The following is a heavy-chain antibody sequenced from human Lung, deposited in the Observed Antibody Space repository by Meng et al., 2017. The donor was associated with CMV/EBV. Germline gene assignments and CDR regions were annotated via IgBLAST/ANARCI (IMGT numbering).Heavy chain of an antibody. Sequence: APLQTPGPGPVKPSETLPLTCTGSGGVISSYYWSCIRQPAGNGLEWIGRIYTSGTTISNPSLKSRLTLSLDTSKNQFSLKLNSVTAADTAVYYCARAEADTGNFDYWGQGTLVTVSS. CDR3: ARAEADTGNFDY. V-gene: IGHV4-4*07. D-gene: IGHD6-19*01. CDR2: IYTSGTT. CDR1: GGVISSYY. J-gene: IGHJ4*02.